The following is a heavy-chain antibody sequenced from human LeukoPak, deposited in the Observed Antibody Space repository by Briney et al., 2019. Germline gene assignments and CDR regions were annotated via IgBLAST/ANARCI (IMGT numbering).Heavy chain of an antibody. Sequence: GGSLRLSCAASGFTFSSYAMSWVRQAPGKGLEWVSAISGSGGSTYYADSVKGRFTISRDNSKNTLYLQMNSLRAEDTAVYYCAKVSGWFGELFPVGYFDYWGQGTLVTVSS. V-gene: IGHV3-23*01. CDR1: GFTFSSYA. CDR2: ISGSGGST. CDR3: AKVSGWFGELFPVGYFDY. J-gene: IGHJ4*02. D-gene: IGHD3-10*01.